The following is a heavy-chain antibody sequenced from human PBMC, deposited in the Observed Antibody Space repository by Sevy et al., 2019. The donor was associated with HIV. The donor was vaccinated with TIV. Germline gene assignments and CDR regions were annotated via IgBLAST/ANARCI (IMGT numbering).Heavy chain of an antibody. D-gene: IGHD5-12*01. CDR2: IYYTGST. CDR1: GASMRSGTYY. V-gene: IGHV4-31*03. Sequence: SETLSLTCTVSGASMRSGTYYWSWIRQHPGKGREWIGYIYYTGSTYYNPSLKSRVIISLDASKNQFSLKLSSVTAADTAVYYCARGRLIVARERWFDPWGQGTLVTVSS. CDR3: ARGRLIVARERWFDP. J-gene: IGHJ5*02.